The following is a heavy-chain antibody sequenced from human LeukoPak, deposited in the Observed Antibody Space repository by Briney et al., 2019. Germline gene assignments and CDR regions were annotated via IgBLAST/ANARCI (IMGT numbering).Heavy chain of an antibody. D-gene: IGHD3-22*01. CDR1: GGTFSSYA. V-gene: IGHV1-69*13. CDR2: IIPIFGTA. Sequence: ASVKVSCKASGGTFSSYAISWVRQAPGQGLEWMGGIIPIFGTANYAQKFQGRVTITADESTSTAYMELSSLRSEDTAVYYCARDSGYYYDSSGYLPPTWPYDPWGQGTLVTVSS. J-gene: IGHJ5*02. CDR3: ARDSGYYYDSSGYLPPTWPYDP.